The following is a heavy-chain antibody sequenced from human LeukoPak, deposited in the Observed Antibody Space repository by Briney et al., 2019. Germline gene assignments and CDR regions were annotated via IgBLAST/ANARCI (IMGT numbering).Heavy chain of an antibody. CDR1: GFTFRDYA. J-gene: IGHJ3*01. V-gene: IGHV3-30*04. CDR2: ISTDSINK. CDR3: ARRPRGYALDV. Sequence: GGSLRLSCTASGFTFRDYAMHWVRQAPGKGLEWVALISTDSINKYYADSVAGRFTVSRDDSNNTLFLHLGTLKTEDTAVYFCARRPRGYALDVWGQGTMVTVS.